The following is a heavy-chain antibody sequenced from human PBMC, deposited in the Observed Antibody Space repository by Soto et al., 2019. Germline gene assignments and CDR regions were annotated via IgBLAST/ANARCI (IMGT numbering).Heavy chain of an antibody. CDR1: GFTVSSNY. Sequence: PGGSLRLSCAASGFTVSSNYMSWVRQAPGKGLDWVSTITGSGGTTYYADSVKGRFTISRDNSKNKLYLNMNSLRAADTAVYYCARAPGYWGQGALVTVSA. J-gene: IGHJ4*02. V-gene: IGHV3-23*01. CDR3: ARAPGY. CDR2: ITGSGGTT.